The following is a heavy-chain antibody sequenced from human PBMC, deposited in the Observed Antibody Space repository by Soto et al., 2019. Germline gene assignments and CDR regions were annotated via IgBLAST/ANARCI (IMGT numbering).Heavy chain of an antibody. V-gene: IGHV3-15*01. CDR1: GFTFSNAW. D-gene: IGHD2-2*01. J-gene: IGHJ6*03. CDR2: IKSKTDGGTT. CDR3: TTSPLAHIVVVPMDV. Sequence: GGSLRLSCAASGFTFSNAWMSWVRQAPGKGLEWVGRIKSKTDGGTTDYAAPVKGRFTISRDDSKNTLYLQMNSLKTEDTAVYYCTTSPLAHIVVVPMDVWGKGTTVTVSS.